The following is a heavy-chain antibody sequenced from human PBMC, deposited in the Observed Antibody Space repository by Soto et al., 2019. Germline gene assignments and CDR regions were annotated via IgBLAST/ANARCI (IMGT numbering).Heavy chain of an antibody. CDR3: ARAFFVAGLGISSGMDA. CDR1: GFTFSSYA. Sequence: GGSLRLSCAASGFTFSSYAMHWVRQAPGKGLEWVAVISYDGSNKYYADSVKGRFTISRDNSKNTLYLQMNSLRAEDTAVYYCARAFFVAGLGISSGMDAWGQGTTVTVSS. D-gene: IGHD7-27*01. J-gene: IGHJ6*02. V-gene: IGHV3-30-3*01. CDR2: ISYDGSNK.